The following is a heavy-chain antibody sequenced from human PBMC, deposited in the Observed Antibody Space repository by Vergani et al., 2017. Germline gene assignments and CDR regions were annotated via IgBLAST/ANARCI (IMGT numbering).Heavy chain of an antibody. CDR1: GGTFRSYA. CDR3: ARESTRHYDILKDYGMDV. V-gene: IGHV1-69*06. D-gene: IGHD3-9*01. J-gene: IGHJ6*02. Sequence: QVQLVQSGAEVKKPGSSVKVSCKASGGTFRSYAISWVRQAPGQGLEWMGGIIHIFGTANYAQKFQGRVTITADKSTSTAYMELSSLRSEDTAVYYCARESTRHYDILKDYGMDVWGQGTTVTVSS. CDR2: IIHIFGTA.